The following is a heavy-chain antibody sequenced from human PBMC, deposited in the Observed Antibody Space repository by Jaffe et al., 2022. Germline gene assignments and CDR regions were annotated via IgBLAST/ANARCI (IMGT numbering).Heavy chain of an antibody. CDR2: IYHSGST. D-gene: IGHD6-19*01. V-gene: IGHV4-4*02. CDR1: GGSISSNKW. J-gene: IGHJ3*02. CDR3: AARIAVTGTCAFDM. Sequence: QVQLQESGPGLVKPSGTLSLTCAVSGGSISSNKWWSWVRQPPGKGLEWIGEIYHSGSTNYIPSLKSRVTISVDKSQNQFSLKLNSVTAADTAVYYCAARIAVTGTCAFDMWGQGTMVTVSS.